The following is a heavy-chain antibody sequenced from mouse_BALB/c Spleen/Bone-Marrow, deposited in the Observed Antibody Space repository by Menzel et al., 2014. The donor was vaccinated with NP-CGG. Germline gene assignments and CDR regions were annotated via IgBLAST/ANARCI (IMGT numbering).Heavy chain of an antibody. D-gene: IGHD2-3*01. CDR1: GYTFTSYV. V-gene: IGHV1-14*01. J-gene: IGHJ1*01. CDR3: ASHDGYYLGWYFDV. Sequence: VQLQQSGPELVKPGTSVKMSCKASGYTFTSYVMHWVKQKPGQGLEWIGYIIPYNDGTKYNEKFKGKATLTSDKSSRTAYMELTSLTSEDSAVYYCASHDGYYLGWYFDVWGGGTSVTVAS. CDR2: IIPYNDGT.